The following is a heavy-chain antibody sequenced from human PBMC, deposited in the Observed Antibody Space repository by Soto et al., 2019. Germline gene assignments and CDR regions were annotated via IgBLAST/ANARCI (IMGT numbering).Heavy chain of an antibody. Sequence: QVHLQQRGAGLLKPSETLSLNCVVSGESFGGYYWSWIRQTPGMGLEWIGEVDHRGSTTYNPSLKNRASISIDSSENLFSLELTSVTAADTALYFCARYEYGNSLYGVDVWGQGTRVTVSS. J-gene: IGHJ6*02. V-gene: IGHV4-34*02. CDR2: VDHRGST. D-gene: IGHD1-7*01. CDR3: ARYEYGNSLYGVDV. CDR1: GESFGGYY.